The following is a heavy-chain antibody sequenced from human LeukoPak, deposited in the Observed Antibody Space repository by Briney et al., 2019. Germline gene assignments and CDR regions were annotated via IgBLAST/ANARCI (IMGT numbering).Heavy chain of an antibody. D-gene: IGHD3-9*01. Sequence: SETLSLTCTVSGGSISSSSYYWGWIRQPPGKGLEWIGSIYYSGSTYYNPSLKSRVTISVDTPKNQFSLKLSSVTAADTAVYYCARSGGGLYYDILTGWPTNGFDPWGQGTLVTVSS. J-gene: IGHJ5*02. V-gene: IGHV4-39*01. CDR3: ARSGGGLYYDILTGWPTNGFDP. CDR2: IYYSGST. CDR1: GGSISSSSYY.